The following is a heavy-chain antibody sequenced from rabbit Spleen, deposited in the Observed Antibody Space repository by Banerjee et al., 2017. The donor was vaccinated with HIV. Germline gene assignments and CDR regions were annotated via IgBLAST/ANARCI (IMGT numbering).Heavy chain of an antibody. CDR2: IYAGSSAST. J-gene: IGHJ4*01. D-gene: IGHD2-1*01. CDR3: ARGSATMTMVITGFYLSL. V-gene: IGHV1S45*01. Sequence: QEQLVESGGDLVKPGTSLTLTCTASGFSFSSSYYMCWVRQAPGKGLECIACIYAGSSASTYYANWAKGRLTISKASSTTVTLQMTSLTVADTATYFCARGSATMTMVITGFYLSLWGPGTLVTVS. CDR1: GFSFSSSYY.